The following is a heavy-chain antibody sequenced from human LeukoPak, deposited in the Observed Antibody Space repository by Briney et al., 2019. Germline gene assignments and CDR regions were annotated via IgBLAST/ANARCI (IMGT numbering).Heavy chain of an antibody. CDR2: FDPEDGET. D-gene: IGHD5-12*01. CDR1: GYTLTELS. Sequence: ASVKVSCKVSGYTLTELSMHWVRQAPGKGLEWMGGFDPEDGETIYAQKFQGRVTMTEDTSTDTAYMELSSLRSEDTAVYYCATDADIVATGVFDYRGQGTLVTVSS. CDR3: ATDADIVATGVFDY. J-gene: IGHJ4*02. V-gene: IGHV1-24*01.